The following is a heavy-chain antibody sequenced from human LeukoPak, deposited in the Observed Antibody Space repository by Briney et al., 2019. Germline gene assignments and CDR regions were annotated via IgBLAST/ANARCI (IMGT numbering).Heavy chain of an antibody. Sequence: ASVKVSCTASGYTFTSYGISWVRQAPGQGLEWMGWISAYNGNTNYAQKLQGRVTMTTDTSTSTAYMELRSLRSDDTAVYYCARDSRITIFGVVTEYYFDYWGQGTLVTVSS. CDR2: ISAYNGNT. CDR3: ARDSRITIFGVVTEYYFDY. CDR1: GYTFTSYG. V-gene: IGHV1-18*01. J-gene: IGHJ4*02. D-gene: IGHD3-3*01.